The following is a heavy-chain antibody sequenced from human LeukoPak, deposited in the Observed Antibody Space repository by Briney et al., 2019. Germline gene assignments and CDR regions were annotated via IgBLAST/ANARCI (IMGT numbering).Heavy chain of an antibody. CDR2: ISLTGLT. V-gene: IGHV4-4*02. D-gene: IGHD2-8*01. Sequence: SGTLSLTRGVSGGSLSNTNWWSWVRQPPGQGLAWIGEISLTGLTHYRPSLVSRVTVSLDKSKNHLSLHLASVTAADTAVYYCSRENGAFSPFGYWGQGTLVTVLS. CDR1: GGSLSNTNW. J-gene: IGHJ4*02. CDR3: SRENGAFSPFGY.